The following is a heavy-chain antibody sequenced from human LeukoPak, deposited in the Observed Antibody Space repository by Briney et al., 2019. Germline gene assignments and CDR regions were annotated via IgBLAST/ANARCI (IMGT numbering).Heavy chain of an antibody. D-gene: IGHD2-21*01. V-gene: IGHV4-59*01. J-gene: IGHJ6*02. CDR2: IYYSGST. Sequence: SETLSLTCTVSGGSISSYYWSWIRQPPGKGLEWIGYIYYSGSTNYNPSLKSRVTISVDTSKNQFSLKLSSVTAADTAVYYCARESSAISLGYYYYYGMDVWGQGTLVTVSS. CDR3: ARESSAISLGYYYYYGMDV. CDR1: GGSISSYY.